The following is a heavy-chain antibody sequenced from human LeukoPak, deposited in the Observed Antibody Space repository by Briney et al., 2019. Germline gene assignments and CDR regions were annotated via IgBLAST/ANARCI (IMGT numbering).Heavy chain of an antibody. CDR3: ARAVTGTALAGFDC. Sequence: KPSETLSLTCTVSGGSISSYYWSWIRQPPGKGLEWIGYIYYSGSTNYSPSLKSRVTISVDTSKNQFSLKLSSVTAADTAVYYCARAVTGTALAGFDCWGQGTLVTVSS. J-gene: IGHJ4*02. CDR1: GGSISSYY. D-gene: IGHD1-20*01. V-gene: IGHV4-59*01. CDR2: IYYSGST.